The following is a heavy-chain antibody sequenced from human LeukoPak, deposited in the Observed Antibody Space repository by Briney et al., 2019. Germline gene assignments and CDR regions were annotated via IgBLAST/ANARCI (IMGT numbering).Heavy chain of an antibody. CDR1: RFAFSAFV. CDR3: GRSGDLSPYFDH. Sequence: GGSLRLSCAASRFAFSAFVMHWVRQAPGKGLEWVALISYDGTYKYYADSVKGRFTLSRDNSKNTLYLQMNSLRIEDSAAYYCGRSGDLSPYFDHWGQGTLVTVSS. D-gene: IGHD1-26*01. J-gene: IGHJ4*02. CDR2: ISYDGTYK. V-gene: IGHV3-30-3*01.